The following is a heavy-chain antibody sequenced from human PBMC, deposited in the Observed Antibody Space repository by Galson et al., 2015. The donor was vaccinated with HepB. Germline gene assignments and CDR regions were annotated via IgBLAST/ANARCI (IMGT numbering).Heavy chain of an antibody. D-gene: IGHD2/OR15-2a*01. J-gene: IGHJ4*02. CDR3: ARESMAAYYFDY. CDR1: GFTFSDYY. CDR2: ISSSSSYT. V-gene: IGHV3-11*05. Sequence: SLRLSCAASGFTFSDYYMSWIRQAPGKGLEWVSYISSSSSYTNYADSVKGRFTISRDNAKNSLYLQMNSLRAEDTAVYYCARESMAAYYFDYWGQGTLVTVSS.